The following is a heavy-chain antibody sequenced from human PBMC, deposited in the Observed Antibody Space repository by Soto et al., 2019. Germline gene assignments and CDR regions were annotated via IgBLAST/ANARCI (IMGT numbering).Heavy chain of an antibody. CDR1: GGTFSSYA. J-gene: IGHJ4*02. V-gene: IGHV1-69*01. D-gene: IGHD6-19*01. Sequence: VPLVQSGAEVKKPGSSVKVSCKASGGTFSSYAISWVRQAPGQGLEWMGGIIPIFGTANYAQKFQGRGTITADEATSTAYMELSSLRSEDTAVYYCARGGQWLVYYFDYWGQGTLVTVSS. CDR2: IIPIFGTA. CDR3: ARGGQWLVYYFDY.